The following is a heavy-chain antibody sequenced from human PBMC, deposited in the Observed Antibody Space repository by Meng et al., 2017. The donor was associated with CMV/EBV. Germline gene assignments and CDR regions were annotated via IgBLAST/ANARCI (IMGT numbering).Heavy chain of an antibody. D-gene: IGHD4-17*01. CDR2: IIPIFGTA. J-gene: IGHJ6*02. Sequence: SVKVSCKASGGTFSSYAISWVRQAPGQGLEWMGGIIPIFGTANYAQKFQGGVTITTDESTRTAYMELSSLGSEDTAVYYCARDPLKRSKDYDQGYHYYYGMDVWGQGTTVTVS. CDR1: GGTFSSYA. V-gene: IGHV1-69*05. CDR3: ARDPLKRSKDYDQGYHYYYGMDV.